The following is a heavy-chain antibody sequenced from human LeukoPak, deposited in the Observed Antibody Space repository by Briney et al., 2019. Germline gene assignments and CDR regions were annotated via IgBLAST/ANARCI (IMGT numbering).Heavy chain of an antibody. J-gene: IGHJ4*02. Sequence: SGPTLVNPTQTLTLTCTFSGFSLSTSGVGVGWIRQPPGKALEWLALIYWNDDKRYSPSLKSRLTITKDTSKNQVVLTMTNMDPVDTATYYCAHSRIEDYYDSSVLDYWGQGTLVTVSS. D-gene: IGHD3-22*01. CDR3: AHSRIEDYYDSSVLDY. CDR2: IYWNDDK. V-gene: IGHV2-5*01. CDR1: GFSLSTSGVG.